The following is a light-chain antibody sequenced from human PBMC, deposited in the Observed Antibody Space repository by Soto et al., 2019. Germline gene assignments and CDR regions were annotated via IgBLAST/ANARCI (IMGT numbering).Light chain of an antibody. V-gene: IGKV1-5*03. CDR2: KAS. J-gene: IGKJ1*01. CDR1: QSISSW. Sequence: DIQMTQSPSTLSATAGDRVTITCRASQSISSWLAWYQHKPGKAPKLLIYKASSLESGVPSRFSGSGSGTEFTLTISSLQPDDFATYYCQQYNSSFGQGTKVDIK. CDR3: QQYNSS.